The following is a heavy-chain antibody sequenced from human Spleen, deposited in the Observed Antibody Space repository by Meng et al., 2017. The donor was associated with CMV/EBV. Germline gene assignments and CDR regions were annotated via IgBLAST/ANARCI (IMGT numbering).Heavy chain of an antibody. Sequence: CKASGSTFTDYYIHWVRQAPGRGLEWMGRINPNSGGTNYAQKFEGRVTMTRDTSITTAYMELSRLTSDDTAVYSCARDSSGYYFGYWGQGTLVTVSS. CDR2: INPNSGGT. CDR1: GSTFTDYY. J-gene: IGHJ4*02. D-gene: IGHD3-22*01. CDR3: ARDSSGYYFGY. V-gene: IGHV1-2*06.